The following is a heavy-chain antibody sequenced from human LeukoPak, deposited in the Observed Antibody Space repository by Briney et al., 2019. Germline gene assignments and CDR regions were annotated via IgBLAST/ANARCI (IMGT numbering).Heavy chain of an antibody. J-gene: IGHJ4*02. Sequence: PGGSLRLSCAASRFTFSSYGMHWVRQAPGKGLEWVALISYDGSNKYYADSVKGRFTISRDNSKNTLYPQMNSLRAEDTAVYYCAKGELGLWFDYWGQGTLVTVSS. CDR2: ISYDGSNK. D-gene: IGHD5-18*01. CDR3: AKGELGLWFDY. V-gene: IGHV3-30*18. CDR1: RFTFSSYG.